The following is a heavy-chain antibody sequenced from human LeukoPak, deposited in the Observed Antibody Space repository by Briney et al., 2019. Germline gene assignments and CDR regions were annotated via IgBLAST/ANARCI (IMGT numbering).Heavy chain of an antibody. CDR3: WKGAGVGADL. CDR2: IKEDGTER. V-gene: IGHV3-7*01. CDR1: GFSLSRYW. J-gene: IGHJ4*01. Sequence: GGSLRLSCVASGFSLSRYWMSWVRQAPGKGLEWVANIKEDGTERHYVESVKGRFVVSRDNVKNSLDLQMNNLRVEDTAFYYFWKGAGVGADLWGQGTLV. D-gene: IGHD3-3*01.